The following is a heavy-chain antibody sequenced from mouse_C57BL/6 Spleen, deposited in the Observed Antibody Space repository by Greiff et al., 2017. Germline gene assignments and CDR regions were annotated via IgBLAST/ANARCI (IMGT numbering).Heavy chain of an antibody. V-gene: IGHV1-69*01. CDR3: ARGGQLRLLFAY. J-gene: IGHJ3*01. Sequence: QVQLQQPGAELVMPGASVKLSCKASGYTFTSYWMHWVKQRPGQGLEWIGEIDPSDSYTTYNQKFKGKSTLTVDKSSSTAYMQLSSLTSEDSAVYYCARGGQLRLLFAYWGQGTLVTVSA. D-gene: IGHD3-2*02. CDR2: IDPSDSYT. CDR1: GYTFTSYW.